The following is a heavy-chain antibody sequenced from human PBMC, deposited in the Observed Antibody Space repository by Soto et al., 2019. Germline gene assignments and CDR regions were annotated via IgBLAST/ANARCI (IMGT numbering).Heavy chain of an antibody. CDR2: MNPSSGDS. Sequence: VASVKVSCKASGYTFTTYDINWVRQATGQGLEWMGWMNPSSGDSGSAQKFQGRVTMTRNIFMNTAYMEMSSLTSDDTAVYYCARGSRQWLPDWGQGTLVTVSS. CDR1: GYTFTTYD. J-gene: IGHJ4*02. D-gene: IGHD6-19*01. CDR3: ARGSRQWLPD. V-gene: IGHV1-8*01.